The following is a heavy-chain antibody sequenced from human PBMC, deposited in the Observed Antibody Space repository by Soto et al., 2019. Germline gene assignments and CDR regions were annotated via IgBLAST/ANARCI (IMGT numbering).Heavy chain of an antibody. J-gene: IGHJ4*02. CDR1: GYTFTRQY. D-gene: IGHD1-26*01. Sequence: QVQLVQSGAAVKKPGASVKVSCRASGYTFTRQYMHWVRQAPGQGLEWVGWINPNTGGTRNAQKFQGRVTMTRDTSITTAYMELNALTSDDTAVYYCAKGWEYYFDSWGQGTLVTVSS. V-gene: IGHV1-2*02. CDR2: INPNTGGT. CDR3: AKGWEYYFDS.